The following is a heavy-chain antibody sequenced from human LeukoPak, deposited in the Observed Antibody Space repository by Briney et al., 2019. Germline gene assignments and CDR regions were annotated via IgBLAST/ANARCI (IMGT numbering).Heavy chain of an antibody. Sequence: GGSLRLSCAASGFTFSSYAMSWVRQAPGMGLEWVSSIGSSGDITYYADSVKGRFTISRDNAKNSLYLQMNSLRAEDTAVYYCARFIAAPYYFDYWGRGTLVTVSS. D-gene: IGHD6-13*01. V-gene: IGHV3-23*01. CDR1: GFTFSSYA. CDR3: ARFIAAPYYFDY. J-gene: IGHJ4*02. CDR2: IGSSGDIT.